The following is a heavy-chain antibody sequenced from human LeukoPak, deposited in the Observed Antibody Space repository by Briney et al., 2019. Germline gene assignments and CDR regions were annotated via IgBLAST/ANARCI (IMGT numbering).Heavy chain of an antibody. J-gene: IGHJ5*02. CDR1: GYTFTGYY. CDR3: ARSGVVVVPAAITTNWFDP. CDR2: INPNSGGT. D-gene: IGHD2-2*02. Sequence: ASVKVSCKASGYTFTGYYMHWVRQAPGQGLEWMGWINPNSGGTNYAQKFQGRVTMTRDTSISTAYMELSRLRSDDTAVYYCARSGVVVVPAAITTNWFDPWGQGTLSPSPQ. V-gene: IGHV1-2*02.